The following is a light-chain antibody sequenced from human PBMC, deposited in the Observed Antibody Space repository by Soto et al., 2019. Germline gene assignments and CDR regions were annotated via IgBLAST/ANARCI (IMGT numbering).Light chain of an antibody. Sequence: EIVLTQSPATLSLSPGERATLSCRAGQSISSHLAWYQQKPGQAPRLLIYGASNRATGIPARFSGRGSGTDFTLTISSLEPEDFAVYYCQQRINWPLTFGGGTKVEIK. V-gene: IGKV3-11*01. CDR1: QSISSH. CDR2: GAS. CDR3: QQRINWPLT. J-gene: IGKJ4*01.